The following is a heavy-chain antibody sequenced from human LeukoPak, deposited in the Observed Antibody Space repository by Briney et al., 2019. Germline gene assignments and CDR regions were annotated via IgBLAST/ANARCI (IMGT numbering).Heavy chain of an antibody. J-gene: IGHJ4*02. CDR3: VSLPRTTVTTSGDY. CDR1: GFTFSSYA. CDR2: ISGSGGAT. Sequence: GGSLRLSCAASGFTFSSYAMHWVRQAPGKGLEYVSAISGSGGATYYADSVKGRFTISRDNSKNTLYLQMSSLRPEDTAVYYCVSLPRTTVTTSGDYWGQGTLVTVSS. D-gene: IGHD4-17*01. V-gene: IGHV3-64D*06.